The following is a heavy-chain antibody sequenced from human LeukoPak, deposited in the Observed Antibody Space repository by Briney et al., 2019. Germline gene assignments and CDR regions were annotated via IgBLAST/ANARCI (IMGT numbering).Heavy chain of an antibody. J-gene: IGHJ4*02. CDR2: ISSSSSYI. CDR1: GFTFSSYS. D-gene: IGHD3-22*01. V-gene: IGHV3-21*01. CDR3: ARDLDGAGYYDSSGYSGFDY. Sequence: PGGSLRLSCAASGFTFSSYSMNWVRQAPGKGLEWVSSISSSSSYIYYADSVKGRFTISRDNAKNSLYLQMNSLRAEDTAVYYCARDLDGAGYYDSSGYSGFDYWDQGTLVTVSS.